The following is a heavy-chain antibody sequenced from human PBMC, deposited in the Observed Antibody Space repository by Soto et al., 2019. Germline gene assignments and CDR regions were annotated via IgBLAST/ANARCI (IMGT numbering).Heavy chain of an antibody. CDR3: ASSIAVASPRDFDY. Sequence: SETLSLTCTVSGGSISSYYWSWIRQPPGKGLEWIGYIYYSGGTYYNPSLRSRVTISVDTSKNQFSLKLSSVTAADTAVYYCASSIAVASPRDFDYWGQGTLVTVSS. CDR1: GGSISSYY. D-gene: IGHD6-19*01. V-gene: IGHV4-59*08. J-gene: IGHJ4*02. CDR2: IYYSGGT.